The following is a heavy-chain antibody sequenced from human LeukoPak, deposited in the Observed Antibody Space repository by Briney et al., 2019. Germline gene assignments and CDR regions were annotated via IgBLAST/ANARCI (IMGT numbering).Heavy chain of an antibody. CDR3: ARDPPRVPEPSGYYYYYYYMDV. J-gene: IGHJ6*03. CDR2: INPNSGDT. V-gene: IGHV1-2*02. D-gene: IGHD2-2*01. CDR1: EYTFTGNY. Sequence: GASVKVSCKASEYTFTGNYMHWVRQAPGQGLEWMGWINPNSGDTNYAQKFQGRVTMTRDTSINTAYMELSRLRSDDTAVYYCARDPPRVPEPSGYYYYYYYMDVWGKGTTVTVSS.